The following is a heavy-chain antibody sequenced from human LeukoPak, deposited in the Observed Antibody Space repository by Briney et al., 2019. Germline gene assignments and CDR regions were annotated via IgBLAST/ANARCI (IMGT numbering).Heavy chain of an antibody. V-gene: IGHV4-4*07. CDR3: ARRAMSSGYDGWYFDL. D-gene: IGHD3-22*01. CDR1: GGSISSYY. CDR2: IYTSGST. Sequence: SETLSLTCTVSGGSISSYYWSWIRQPAGKGLEWIGRIYTSGSTNYNPSLKSRVTMSVDTSKNQFSLKLNSVTAADTAMYYCARRAMSSGYDGWYFDLWGRGTLVTVSS. J-gene: IGHJ2*01.